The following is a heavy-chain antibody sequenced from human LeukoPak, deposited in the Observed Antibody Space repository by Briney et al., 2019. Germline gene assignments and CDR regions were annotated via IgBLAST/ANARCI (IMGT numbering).Heavy chain of an antibody. D-gene: IGHD1-26*01. CDR1: GGSFSGYY. J-gene: IGHJ5*02. CDR2: INHSGST. V-gene: IGHV4-34*01. CDR3: ARGFGSRWELLRWFDP. Sequence: PSETLSLTCAVYGGSFSGYYWSWIRQPPGKGLEWIGEINHSGSTNYNPSLKSRVTISVDTSKNQFSLKLSSVAAADTAVYYCARGFGSRWELLRWFDPWGQGTLVTVSS.